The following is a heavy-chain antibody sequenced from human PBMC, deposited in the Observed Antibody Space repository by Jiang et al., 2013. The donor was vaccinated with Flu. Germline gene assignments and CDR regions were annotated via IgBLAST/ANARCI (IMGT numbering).Heavy chain of an antibody. J-gene: IGHJ5*02. CDR1: GYTFTSYG. V-gene: IGHV1-18*01. CDR2: ISAYNGNT. D-gene: IGHD1-26*01. Sequence: SGAEVKKPGASVKVSCKASGYTFTSYGISWVRQAPGQGLEWMGWISAYNGNTNYAQKLQGRVTMTTDTSTSTAYMELRSLRSDDTAVYYCARVGKSGSRTGRVWFDPWGQGTLVTVSS. CDR3: ARVGKSGSRTGRVWFDP.